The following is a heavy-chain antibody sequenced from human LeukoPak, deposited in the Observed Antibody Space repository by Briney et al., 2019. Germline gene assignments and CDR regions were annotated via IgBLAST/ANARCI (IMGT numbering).Heavy chain of an antibody. D-gene: IGHD3-22*01. V-gene: IGHV4-39*01. CDR3: ARYSSGYYYLDDAFDI. J-gene: IGHJ3*02. CDR1: GGSISSSSYY. CDR2: IYYSGST. Sequence: PSETLSLTCTVSGGSISSSSYYWGWIRQPPGKGLEWIGSIYYSGSTYYNPSLKSRVTISVDTSKNQFSLKLSSVTAADTAVYYCARYSSGYYYLDDAFDIWGQGTMVTVSS.